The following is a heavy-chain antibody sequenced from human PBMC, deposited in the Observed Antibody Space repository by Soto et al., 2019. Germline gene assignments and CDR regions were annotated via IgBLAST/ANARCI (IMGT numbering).Heavy chain of an antibody. D-gene: IGHD2-2*01. CDR3: ARETIVVVPAAINWFDP. CDR1: GGSISSGDYY. CDR2: IYYSGST. Sequence: LSLTCTVSGGSISSGDYYWSWIRQPPGKGLEWIGYIYYSGSTYYNPSLKSRVTISVDTSKNQFSLKLSSVTAADTAVYYCARETIVVVPAAINWFDPWGQGTLVTVSS. V-gene: IGHV4-30-4*01. J-gene: IGHJ5*02.